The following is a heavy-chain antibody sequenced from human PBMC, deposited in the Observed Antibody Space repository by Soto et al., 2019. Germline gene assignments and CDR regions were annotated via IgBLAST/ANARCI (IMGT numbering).Heavy chain of an antibody. Sequence: QVQLVESGGGVVQPGRSLRLSCAASGFTFSSYGMHWVRQAQGKRLEWVAVIWYDGSNKYYADSVKGRFTISRDNSKNTLYLQMNSLRAEDTAVYYCARDGYCSGGSCYSVPVFDYWGQGTLVTVSS. CDR3: ARDGYCSGGSCYSVPVFDY. V-gene: IGHV3-33*01. CDR1: GFTFSSYG. J-gene: IGHJ4*02. D-gene: IGHD2-15*01. CDR2: IWYDGSNK.